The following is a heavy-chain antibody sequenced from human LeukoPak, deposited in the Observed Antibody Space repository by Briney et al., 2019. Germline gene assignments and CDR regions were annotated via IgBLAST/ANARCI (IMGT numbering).Heavy chain of an antibody. Sequence: GGSLRLSCAASGFSFSDFYMSWIRQAPGMGLEWISYIGTRSNPIYYADSVKGRFTISRDDAKNSLYLQMNSLRDEDTAVYFSARVAGGSGRDFDYWGQGILVTVSS. J-gene: IGHJ4*02. CDR3: ARVAGGSGRDFDY. CDR1: GFSFSDFY. V-gene: IGHV3-11*01. CDR2: IGTRSNPI. D-gene: IGHD1-26*01.